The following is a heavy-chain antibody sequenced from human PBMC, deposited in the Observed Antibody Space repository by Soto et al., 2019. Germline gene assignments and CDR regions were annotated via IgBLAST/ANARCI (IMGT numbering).Heavy chain of an antibody. CDR3: AHRSSVDAPYGVNL. J-gene: IGHJ6*02. CDR2: IFWNDDK. V-gene: IGHV2-5*01. CDR1: SCSRSTDGVG. D-gene: IGHD2-8*01. Sequence: ADRRVANHTPTLTLPWNVSSCSRSTDGVGVVWIRQPPGKALEWLAVIFWNDDKRYSPSLKTRLTITKGTSGNQLVLTMTYMDPVDTATYYCAHRSSVDAPYGVNLWGQGTTVTVSS.